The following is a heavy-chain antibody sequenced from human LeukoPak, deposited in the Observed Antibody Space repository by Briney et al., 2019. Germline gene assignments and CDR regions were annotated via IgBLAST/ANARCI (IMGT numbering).Heavy chain of an antibody. D-gene: IGHD6-6*01. CDR3: ARPGPFPPNIAARWPLPWSE. CDR2: IYYSGST. CDR1: GGSISSSSYY. V-gene: IGHV4-39*01. Sequence: SETLSLTCTVSGGSISSSSYYWGWIRQPPGKGLEWIGSIYYSGSTYYNPSLKSRVTISVDTSKNQFSLKLSSVTAADTAVYYCARPGPFPPNIAARWPLPWSEWGQGTLVTVSS. J-gene: IGHJ4*02.